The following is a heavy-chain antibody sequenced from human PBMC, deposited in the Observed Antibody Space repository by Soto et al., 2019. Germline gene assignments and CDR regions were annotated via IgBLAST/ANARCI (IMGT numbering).Heavy chain of an antibody. CDR1: GFTFSSYG. V-gene: IGHV3-23*01. CDR2: ISGSGGST. J-gene: IGHJ6*02. CDR3: AKDSRIGYSSSWYYSYGMAV. D-gene: IGHD6-13*01. Sequence: GGSLRLSCAASGFTFSSYGMHWVRQAPGKGLEWVSAISGSGGSTYYADSVKGRFTISRDNSKNTLYLQMNSLRAEDTAVYYCAKDSRIGYSSSWYYSYGMAVWGQGTTVTVSS.